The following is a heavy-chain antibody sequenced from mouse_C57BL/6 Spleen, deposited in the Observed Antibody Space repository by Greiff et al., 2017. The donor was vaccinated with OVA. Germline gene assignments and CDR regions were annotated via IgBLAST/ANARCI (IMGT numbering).Heavy chain of an antibody. J-gene: IGHJ3*01. CDR2: INPNNGAT. CDR1: GYTFTDYN. Sequence: VQLQQSGPELVKPGASVKISCKASGYTFTDYNMNWVKQSNGKSLEWIGVINPNNGATSYNQKFKGKATLTVDQSSSTAYMQLSSLTSEDSAVYYCARVDKYGICAFAYWGQGTLVTVSA. D-gene: IGHD2-14*01. V-gene: IGHV1-39*01. CDR3: ARVDKYGICAFAY.